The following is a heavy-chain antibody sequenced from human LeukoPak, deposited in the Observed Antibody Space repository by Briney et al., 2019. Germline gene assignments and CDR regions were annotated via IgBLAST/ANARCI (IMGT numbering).Heavy chain of an antibody. V-gene: IGHV3-23*01. Sequence: GGSLRLSCAVSGVTLSNYGMSWVRQAPGKGLEWVAGIGGSGGRTNYADSVKGRFTISRDSPKNTLYLQMNSLRAEDTAVYFCAKRGVVIRVVLVGFHKEAYYFDSWGQGALVTVSS. J-gene: IGHJ4*02. CDR1: GVTLSNYG. CDR3: AKRGVVIRVVLVGFHKEAYYFDS. D-gene: IGHD3-10*01. CDR2: IGGSGGRT.